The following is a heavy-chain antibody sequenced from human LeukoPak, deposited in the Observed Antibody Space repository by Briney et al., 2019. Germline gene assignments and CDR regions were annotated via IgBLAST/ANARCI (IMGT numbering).Heavy chain of an antibody. Sequence: ASVKVSCKASGYTFTSYYIHWVRQAPGQGLEWMGIINPSGGSTSYAQKFQGRVTITADESTSTAYMELSSLRSEDTAVYYCARHHGSGSYYKVGDYYYYMDVWGKGTTVTISS. J-gene: IGHJ6*03. D-gene: IGHD3-10*01. CDR1: GYTFTSYY. CDR3: ARHHGSGSYYKVGDYYYYMDV. CDR2: INPSGGST. V-gene: IGHV1-46*01.